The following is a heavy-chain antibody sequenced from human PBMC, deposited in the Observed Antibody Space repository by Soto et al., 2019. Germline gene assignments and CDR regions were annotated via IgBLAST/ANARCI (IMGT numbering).Heavy chain of an antibody. D-gene: IGHD1-26*01. V-gene: IGHV3-9*01. CDR1: GFTFDNYP. J-gene: IGHJ3*01. Sequence: EVLLVESGGGLVQPGRSLKLSCAASGFTFDNYPMHWVRQAPGKGLEWVSTISWNSDKIAYADSVKGRFTVSRDNAKNSLYLQMNSLRVDDTALSYCAKDRDGGSYFDLPDSFDVWGQGTVVTVSS. CDR2: ISWNSDKI. CDR3: AKDRDGGSYFDLPDSFDV.